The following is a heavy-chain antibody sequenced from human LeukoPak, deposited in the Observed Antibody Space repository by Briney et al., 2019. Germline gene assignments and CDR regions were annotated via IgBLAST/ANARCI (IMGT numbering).Heavy chain of an antibody. Sequence: ASVKVSCKASGYTFTSHDINWVRRATGQGLEWMGWISPKTGNTGYAQKFQGRVTMTRDNSISTAYMELSSLRSEDTAVYFCASGTMVAEWYFDLWGRGTLVTVSS. D-gene: IGHD3-10*01. J-gene: IGHJ2*01. CDR2: ISPKTGNT. V-gene: IGHV1-8*01. CDR3: ASGTMVAEWYFDL. CDR1: GYTFTSHD.